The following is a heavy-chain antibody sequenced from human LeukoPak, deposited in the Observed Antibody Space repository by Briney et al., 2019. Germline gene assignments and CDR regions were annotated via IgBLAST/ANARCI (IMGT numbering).Heavy chain of an antibody. CDR2: ISGSGGST. D-gene: IGHD3-10*01. Sequence: GGSLRLSCAASGFTFSSYAMSWVRQAPGKGLEWVSAISGSGGSTYYADSVKGRFTISRDNSKNTLYLQMNSLRAEDTAVYYCARDPWFGELSSLGYDVWGQGTTVTVSS. J-gene: IGHJ6*02. CDR1: GFTFSSYA. V-gene: IGHV3-23*01. CDR3: ARDPWFGELSSLGYDV.